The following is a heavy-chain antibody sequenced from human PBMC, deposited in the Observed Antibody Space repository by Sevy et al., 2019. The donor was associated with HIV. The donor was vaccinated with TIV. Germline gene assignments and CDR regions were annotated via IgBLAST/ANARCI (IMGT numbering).Heavy chain of an antibody. CDR1: GYTFSGYY. CDR3: ARMGDYFDSSGYYPLKY. J-gene: IGHJ4*02. V-gene: IGHV1-2*02. D-gene: IGHD3-22*01. CDR2: MTPETGGT. Sequence: ASVKVSCKASGYTFSGYYVHWLRQAPGQGLEWMGWMTPETGGTYCAKKFQDRVSMTTGTSITTACMELSGLRFDDTAVYYCARMGDYFDSSGYYPLKYWGQGTLVTVSS.